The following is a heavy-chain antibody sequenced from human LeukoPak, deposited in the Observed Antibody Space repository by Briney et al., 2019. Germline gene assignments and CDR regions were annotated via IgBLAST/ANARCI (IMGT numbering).Heavy chain of an antibody. D-gene: IGHD4-17*01. CDR1: GGTFSSYA. J-gene: IGHJ4*02. CDR2: IIPIFGTA. Sequence: GASVKVSCKASGGTFSSYAISWVRQAPGQGLEWMGGIIPIFGTANYAQKFQGRVTITTDESTSTAYMELSSLRSEDTAVYYCARVSDYGDYLDYWGQGTLVTVSS. V-gene: IGHV1-69*05. CDR3: ARVSDYGDYLDY.